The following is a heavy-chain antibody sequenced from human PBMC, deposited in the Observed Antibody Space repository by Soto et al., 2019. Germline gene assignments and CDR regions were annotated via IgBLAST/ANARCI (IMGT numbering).Heavy chain of an antibody. V-gene: IGHV4-4*07. CDR2: IYTSGST. J-gene: IGHJ4*02. Sequence: SETLSLTCTVSGGSISSYYWSWIRQPAGKGLEWIGRIYTSGSTNYNPSLKSRVTISVDTSKNQFSLKLSSVTAADTAVYYCARDIKWGLSDLSPGAYYFDDWGQGTVVTVS. D-gene: IGHD1-26*01. CDR3: ARDIKWGLSDLSPGAYYFDD. CDR1: GGSISSYY.